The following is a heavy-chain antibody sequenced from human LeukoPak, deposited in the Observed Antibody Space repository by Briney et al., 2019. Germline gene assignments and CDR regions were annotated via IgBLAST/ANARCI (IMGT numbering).Heavy chain of an antibody. CDR1: GGSISSGGYS. CDR2: IYYSGST. J-gene: IGHJ4*02. D-gene: IGHD3-10*01. V-gene: IGHV4-31*03. CDR3: ARGSYGSGSYYPTLPFDY. Sequence: SETLSLTCTVSGGSISSGGYSWSWIRQHPGKGLEWIGYIYYSGSTYYNPSLKSRVIISVDTSKNQFSLKLSSVTAADTAVYYCARGSYGSGSYYPTLPFDYWGQGTLVTVSS.